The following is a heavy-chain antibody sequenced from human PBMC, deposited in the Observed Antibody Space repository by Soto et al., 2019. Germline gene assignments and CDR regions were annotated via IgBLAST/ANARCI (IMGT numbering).Heavy chain of an antibody. V-gene: IGHV4-59*01. CDR1: GGSLSSYY. D-gene: IGHD4-17*01. CDR2: VYYSGNT. J-gene: IGHJ5*02. Sequence: SETLSLTCTVSGGSLSSYYWTWIRQPPGKGLEWIGYVYYSGNTNYNPSLKSRVTISVDTSKNQFSLKLGSVTAADTAVYYCANQPWADYGGIYAPWSQGTLVTVSS. CDR3: ANQPWADYGGIYAP.